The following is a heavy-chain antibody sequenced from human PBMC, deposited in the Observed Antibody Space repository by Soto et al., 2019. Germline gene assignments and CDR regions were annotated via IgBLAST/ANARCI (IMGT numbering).Heavy chain of an antibody. CDR1: GFTVSSNY. V-gene: IGHV3-66*02. J-gene: IGHJ5*02. Sequence: PGGSLRLSCTASGFTVSSNYMSWVRQAPGKGLEWVSVIYSGGTKYYADSVKGRFTISRDNSKNTLYLQMNNLRAEDTAVYYCAKDNCISTSCYRLYNWFDPWGQGTLVTVSS. CDR2: IYSGGTK. D-gene: IGHD2-2*01. CDR3: AKDNCISTSCYRLYNWFDP.